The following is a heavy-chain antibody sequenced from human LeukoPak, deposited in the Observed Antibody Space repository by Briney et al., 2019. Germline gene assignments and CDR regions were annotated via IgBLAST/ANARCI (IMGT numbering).Heavy chain of an antibody. CDR2: VSYTRVAT. J-gene: IGHJ3*01. D-gene: IGHD5-18*01. Sequence: GGSLRLSCAASGFTFSTFALSWVRQAPGKGLEWVSGVSYTRVATYYADSVKGRFTIFRDDSENILYLQMNGLRAEDTAVYFCAKAFREFGTSSSYSSFDSWGQGTMVTVSS. V-gene: IGHV3-23*01. CDR1: GFTFSTFA. CDR3: AKAFREFGTSSSYSSFDS.